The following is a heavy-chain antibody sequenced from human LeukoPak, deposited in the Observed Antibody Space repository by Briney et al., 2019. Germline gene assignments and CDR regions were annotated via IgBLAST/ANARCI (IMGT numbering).Heavy chain of an antibody. D-gene: IGHD2-21*01. Sequence: GASVKVSCKASGYTFTSYGISWVRQAPGQGLEWMGWINPNSGGTSSAQKFQGRVTMTRDTSISTVYMEVSWLTSDDTAIYYCARADRLHGGPYLIGPWGQGTLVTVSS. CDR2: INPNSGGT. J-gene: IGHJ5*02. V-gene: IGHV1-2*02. CDR3: ARADRLHGGPYLIGP. CDR1: GYTFTSYG.